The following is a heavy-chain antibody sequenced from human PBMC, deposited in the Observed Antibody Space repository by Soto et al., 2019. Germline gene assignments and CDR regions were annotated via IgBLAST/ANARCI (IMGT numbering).Heavy chain of an antibody. V-gene: IGHV1-18*01. J-gene: IGHJ4*02. D-gene: IGHD6-13*01. CDR1: GYTFTSYG. CDR2: IIAYNGNT. Sequence: GASVKVSCKASGYTFTSYGISWVRQAPGQGLEWMGWIIAYNGNTNYAQKLQGRVTMTADTSTSTAYMELSSLRSEDTAVYYCATLIYSSSWYYFDYWGQGTLVTVSS. CDR3: ATLIYSSSWYYFDY.